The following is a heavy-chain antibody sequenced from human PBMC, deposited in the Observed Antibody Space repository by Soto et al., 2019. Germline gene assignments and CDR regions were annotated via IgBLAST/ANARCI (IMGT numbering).Heavy chain of an antibody. CDR3: AGGRYGDY. V-gene: IGHV1-18*01. CDR1: GYGFTTYG. J-gene: IGHJ4*02. D-gene: IGHD1-1*01. CDR2: ISAHNGNT. Sequence: QVPLVQSGAEVKKPGASVKVSCKGSGYGFTTYGITWVRQAPGQGLEWMAWISAHNGNTNYAQKVQGRVTVTRDTSTSTAYMELRSLRYDDTAVYYCAGGRYGDYWGQGALVTVSS.